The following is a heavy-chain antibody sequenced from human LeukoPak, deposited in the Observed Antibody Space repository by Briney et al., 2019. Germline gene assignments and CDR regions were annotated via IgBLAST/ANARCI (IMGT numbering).Heavy chain of an antibody. CDR3: ARRIRCSSTSCYEDAFDI. CDR1: GYTFTGYY. Sequence: ASVKVSCKASGYTFTGYYMHWVRQAPGQGLEWMGWINPNSGGTNYAQKFQGWVTMTRDTSISTAYMELSRLRSDDTAVYYCARRIRCSSTSCYEDAFDIWGQGTMVTVSS. D-gene: IGHD2-2*01. CDR2: INPNSGGT. V-gene: IGHV1-2*04. J-gene: IGHJ3*02.